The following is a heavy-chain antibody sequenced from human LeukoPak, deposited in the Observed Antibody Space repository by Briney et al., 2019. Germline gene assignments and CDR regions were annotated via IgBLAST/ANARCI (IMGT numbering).Heavy chain of an antibody. Sequence: PSETLSLTCAVYGGSFSGYYWSWIRQPPGKGVEWIGEINHSGSTNYNPSLKSRVTISVDTSKNQFSLKLSSVTAADTAVYYCARGDRGPRGYYYGSVRGWFFDLWGRGTLVTVSS. CDR3: ARGDRGPRGYYYGSVRGWFFDL. CDR2: INHSGST. J-gene: IGHJ2*01. V-gene: IGHV4-34*01. CDR1: GGSFSGYY. D-gene: IGHD3-10*01.